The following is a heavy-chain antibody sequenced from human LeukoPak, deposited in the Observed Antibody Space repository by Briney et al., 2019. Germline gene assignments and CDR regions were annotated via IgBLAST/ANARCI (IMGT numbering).Heavy chain of an antibody. CDR3: ARVPRYNWNDLNWFDP. V-gene: IGHV1-69*13. CDR2: IIPIFGIA. CDR1: GGTFSSYA. D-gene: IGHD1-1*01. J-gene: IGHJ5*02. Sequence: ASVKVSCKASGGTFSSYAISWVRQAPGQGLEWMGGIIPIFGIANYAQKFQGRVTITADESTSTAYMELSSLRSEDTAVYYCARVPRYNWNDLNWFDPWGQGTLVTVSS.